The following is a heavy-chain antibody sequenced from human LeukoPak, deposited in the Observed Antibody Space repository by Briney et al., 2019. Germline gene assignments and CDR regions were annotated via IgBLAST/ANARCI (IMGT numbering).Heavy chain of an antibody. CDR1: GFTFSSYG. CDR2: IRYDGSNK. D-gene: IGHD1-26*01. Sequence: GGSLRLSCAASGFTFSSYGMHWVRQAPGKGLEWVAFIRYDGSNKYYADSVKGRFTISRDNSKDSLYLQMNSLRAEDTAVYYCAKDFGSLYGEDSFHCWGQGTLVTVSS. CDR3: AKDFGSLYGEDSFHC. J-gene: IGHJ4*02. V-gene: IGHV3-30*02.